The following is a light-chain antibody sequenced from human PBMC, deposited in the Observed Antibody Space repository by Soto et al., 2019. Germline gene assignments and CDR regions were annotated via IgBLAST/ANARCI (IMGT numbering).Light chain of an antibody. Sequence: ELVLTQSPGTLSLSPGERATLPCRASQSVSSSYLAWYQQKPGQAPRLLIYGASSRATGIPDRFSGSGSGTYFTLTISRLEPEDFAVYYCQQYAGSRTFGQGTKVDIK. CDR3: QQYAGSRT. CDR2: GAS. V-gene: IGKV3-20*01. CDR1: QSVSSSY. J-gene: IGKJ1*01.